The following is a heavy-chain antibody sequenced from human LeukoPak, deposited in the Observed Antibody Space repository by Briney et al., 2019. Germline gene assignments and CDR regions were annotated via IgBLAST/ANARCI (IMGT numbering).Heavy chain of an antibody. CDR1: GFTFSIYS. D-gene: IGHD4-17*01. J-gene: IGHJ4*02. Sequence: SGGSLRLSCAASGFTFSIYSMNWVRHAPGKGREWVSSISSSSSYIYYADSVKGRFTISRDNAKNPLYLQMNSLRAEDTAVYYCARSDGDLYFDYWGQGTLVTVSS. CDR2: ISSSSSYI. CDR3: ARSDGDLYFDY. V-gene: IGHV3-21*01.